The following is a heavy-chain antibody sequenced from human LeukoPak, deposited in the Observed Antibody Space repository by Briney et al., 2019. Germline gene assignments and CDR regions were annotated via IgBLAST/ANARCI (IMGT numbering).Heavy chain of an antibody. CDR2: IIPIFGTA. CDR1: GYTFTGYY. D-gene: IGHD6-13*01. J-gene: IGHJ4*02. CDR3: ASLVEAAANFDY. Sequence: VKVSCKASGYTFTGYYMHWVRQAPGQGLEWMGGIIPIFGTANYAQKFQGRVTITTDESTSTAYMELSSLRSEDTAVYYCASLVEAAANFDYWGQGTLVTVSS. V-gene: IGHV1-69*05.